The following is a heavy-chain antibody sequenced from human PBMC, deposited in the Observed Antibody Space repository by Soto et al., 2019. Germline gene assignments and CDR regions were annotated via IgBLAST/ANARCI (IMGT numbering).Heavy chain of an antibody. J-gene: IGHJ6*03. D-gene: IGHD4-17*01. V-gene: IGHV3-9*01. CDR1: GFTFDDYA. Sequence: PGGSLRLSCAASGFTFDDYAMHWVRQAPWKGLEWVSGISWNSGSIGYADTVKGRFTISRDNAKNSLYLQTNSLRAEDTALYYCAKSDDYGATLKHYYYYYMDVWGKGTTVTVSS. CDR3: AKSDDYGATLKHYYYYYMDV. CDR2: ISWNSGSI.